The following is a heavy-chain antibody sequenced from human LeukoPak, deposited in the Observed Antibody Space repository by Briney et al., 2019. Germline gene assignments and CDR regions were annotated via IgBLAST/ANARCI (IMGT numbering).Heavy chain of an antibody. CDR3: AREGELLWFGELFEQNNWFDP. J-gene: IGHJ5*02. D-gene: IGHD3-10*01. V-gene: IGHV1-69-2*01. Sequence: GASVKVSCKASGYTFTDYYMHWVQQAPGKGLEWMGRVDPEDGETIYAEKFQGRVTITADTSTDTAYMELSRLRSDDTAVYYCAREGELLWFGELFEQNNWFDPWGQGTLVTVSS. CDR2: VDPEDGET. CDR1: GYTFTDYY.